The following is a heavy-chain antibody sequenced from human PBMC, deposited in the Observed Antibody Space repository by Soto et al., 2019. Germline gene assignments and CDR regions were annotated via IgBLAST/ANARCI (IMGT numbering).Heavy chain of an antibody. V-gene: IGHV4-59*01. CDR1: GGSISSYY. D-gene: IGHD3-3*01. Sequence: SETLSLTCTVSGGSISSYYWSWNRQHPEKELEWIGYIYYSGSTNYNPSLKSRVTISVDTSKNQFSLKLSSVTAADTAVYFCARGVTIFGVVISGGMDVWGQGTTVTVSS. CDR3: ARGVTIFGVVISGGMDV. J-gene: IGHJ6*01. CDR2: IYYSGST.